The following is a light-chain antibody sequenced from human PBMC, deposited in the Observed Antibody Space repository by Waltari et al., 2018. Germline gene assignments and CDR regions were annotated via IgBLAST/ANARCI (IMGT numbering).Light chain of an antibody. CDR1: QSVSGN. J-gene: IGKJ4*01. CDR2: GAS. Sequence: ELVMTQSPATRSVSPAERSTFSCRASQSVSGNFAWYQQKPGQAPSLLIYGASTRATGIPARFSGGGSETEFTLTISSIQSEDFAVYYCQQYNNWPLTFGGGTKVEIK. CDR3: QQYNNWPLT. V-gene: IGKV3-15*01.